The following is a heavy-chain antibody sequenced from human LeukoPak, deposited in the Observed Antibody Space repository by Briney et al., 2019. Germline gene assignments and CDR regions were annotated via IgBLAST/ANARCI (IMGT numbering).Heavy chain of an antibody. CDR3: AREGPRTGGIDY. V-gene: IGHV4-31*03. Sequence: SQTLSLTCTVSGGSISSGVYYWSWIRQHPGKGLEWIGYIYYNGSTYCNPSLKSRVTISVDTSKNQFSLKLSSVTAADTAVYYCAREGPRTGGIDYWGQGTLVTVSS. J-gene: IGHJ4*02. CDR1: GGSISSGVYY. D-gene: IGHD2-8*02. CDR2: IYYNGST.